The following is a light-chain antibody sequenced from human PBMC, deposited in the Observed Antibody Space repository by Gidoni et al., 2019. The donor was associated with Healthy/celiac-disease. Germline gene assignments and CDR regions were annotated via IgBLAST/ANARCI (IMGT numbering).Light chain of an antibody. CDR2: DDR. J-gene: IGLJ7*01. V-gene: IGLV3-21*02. CDR3: QVWDSSSDHVV. Sequence: YGLKQPPSGAGAPGQTARITCGGNNYGSKSVHWSPQKPCQAPVLVVYDDRDRPSVIPERFSGSNSGNTATLTISRVEAGDEADYYCQVWDSSSDHVVFGGGTQLTVL. CDR1: NYGSKS.